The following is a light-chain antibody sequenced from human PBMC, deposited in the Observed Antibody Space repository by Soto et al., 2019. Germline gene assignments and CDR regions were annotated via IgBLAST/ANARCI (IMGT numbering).Light chain of an antibody. J-gene: IGLJ1*01. CDR3: SSYTSSNTYV. V-gene: IGLV2-18*02. CDR2: EVN. CDR1: SSDVGSYNR. Sequence: QSVLTQPPSVSGSPGQSVAISCTGTSSDVGSYNRVSWYQQPPGTAPKVMIYEVNNRPSGVPDRFSGSKSSNTASLTISGLQAEDEADYYCSSYTSSNTYVFGTGTKLTVL.